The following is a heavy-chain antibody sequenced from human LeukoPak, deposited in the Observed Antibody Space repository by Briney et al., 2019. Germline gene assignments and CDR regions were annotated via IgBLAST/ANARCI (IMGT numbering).Heavy chain of an antibody. CDR2: IYYSGST. D-gene: IGHD2-21*02. CDR3: ARGLVVVSGGDY. J-gene: IGHJ4*02. Sequence: SETLSLTCTVSGGSISSTSYYWSWIRQPPGKGLEWIGYIYYSGSTNCNPSLKSRVTISVDTSKNQFSLKLSSVTAADTAVYYCARGLVVVSGGDYWGQGTLVTVSS. CDR1: GGSISSTSYY. V-gene: IGHV4-61*01.